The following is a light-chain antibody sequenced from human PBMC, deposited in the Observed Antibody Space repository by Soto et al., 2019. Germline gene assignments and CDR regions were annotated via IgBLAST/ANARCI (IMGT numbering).Light chain of an antibody. Sequence: QSVLTQPPSASGTPGQRVTISCSGRSSNIGSNTVNWYQHLPGTAPKLLMYRSNQRTSGVPDRFSGSKSGTSASLAISGLQSEDEADYYCAAWDDSLNGVVFGGGTKLTVL. J-gene: IGLJ2*01. CDR1: SSNIGSNT. CDR2: RSN. V-gene: IGLV1-44*01. CDR3: AAWDDSLNGVV.